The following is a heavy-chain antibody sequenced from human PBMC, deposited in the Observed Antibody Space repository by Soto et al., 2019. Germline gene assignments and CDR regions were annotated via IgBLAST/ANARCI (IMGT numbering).Heavy chain of an antibody. CDR1: GYTFTSYY. V-gene: IGHV1-46*03. CDR2: INPSGGST. CDR3: ARAAAEKYYFDY. J-gene: IGHJ4*02. D-gene: IGHD6-13*01. Sequence: ASVKVSCKSSGYTFTSYYMHWVRQAPGQGLEWMGIINPSGGSTSYAQKFQGRVTMTRDTSTSTVYVELSSLRSEDTAVYYCARAAAEKYYFDYWGQGTLVTVSS.